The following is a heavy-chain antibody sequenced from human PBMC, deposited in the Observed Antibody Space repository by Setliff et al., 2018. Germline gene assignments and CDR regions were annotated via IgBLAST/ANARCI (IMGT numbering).Heavy chain of an antibody. CDR1: GYTFTSYG. D-gene: IGHD3-22*01. V-gene: IGHV1-18*01. CDR2: ISVYNGKT. CDR3: ARLWISYESNTYFYPKYFDF. Sequence: EASVKVSFKASGYTFTSYGFSWVRQPPGQGLEWMGWISVYNGKTKYAQKFKGRVTMTTDTSPRTAYMEVTSLRSDETAVYYCARLWISYESNTYFYPKYFDFWGQGTLVTVSS. J-gene: IGHJ4*02.